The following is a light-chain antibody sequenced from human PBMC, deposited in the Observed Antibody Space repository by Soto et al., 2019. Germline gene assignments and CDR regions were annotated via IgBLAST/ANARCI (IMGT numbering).Light chain of an antibody. CDR3: GTWDSRLSAV. CDR2: YNN. Sequence: QSVLTQPPSASGTAGQVVTISCSGGDSNIGSNSVYWYQHLPRMAPKLLIYYNNQRPSGVPDRFSGSRSGTSATLVISGLQTGDEADYYCGTWDSRLSAVFGTGTKVTVL. CDR1: DSNIGSNS. J-gene: IGLJ1*01. V-gene: IGLV1-44*01.